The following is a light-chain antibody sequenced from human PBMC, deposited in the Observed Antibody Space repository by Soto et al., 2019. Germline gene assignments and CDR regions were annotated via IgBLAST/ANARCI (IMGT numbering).Light chain of an antibody. Sequence: DIVMTQSPVSLAVSLGERATINCKSSQSVLYSSNNKNYLAWYQQKPGQPPQLLIYWASTRESGVPDRFSGSGSGTDFTLTISNLQAEDVAVYSCQQYYTAPLTFGGGTKVEIK. CDR3: QQYYTAPLT. V-gene: IGKV4-1*01. CDR2: WAS. J-gene: IGKJ4*01. CDR1: QSVLYSSNNKNY.